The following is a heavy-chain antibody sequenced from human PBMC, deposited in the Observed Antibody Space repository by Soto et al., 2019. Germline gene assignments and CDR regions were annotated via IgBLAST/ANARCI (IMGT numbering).Heavy chain of an antibody. V-gene: IGHV1-69*12. CDR1: GGTFSSYA. J-gene: IGHJ6*02. CDR2: IIPIFGTA. D-gene: IGHD2-8*01. CDR3: AIRCTNGVCPYYYGMDV. Sequence: QVQLVQSGAEVKKPGSSVKVSCKASGGTFSSYAISWVRQAPGQGLEWMGGIIPIFGTANYAQKFQGRVTITADESTSTAYMELSSLRSEDTAVYYCAIRCTNGVCPYYYGMDVWGQGTTVTVSS.